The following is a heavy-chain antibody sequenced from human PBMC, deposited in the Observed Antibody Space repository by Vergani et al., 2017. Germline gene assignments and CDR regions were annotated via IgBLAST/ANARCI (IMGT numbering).Heavy chain of an antibody. CDR2: ISWNSGSI. CDR3: AKGSGGSCYSHFDY. Sequence: EVQLLESGGGLVQPGGSLRLSCAASGFTFSSYAMHWVRQAPGKGLEWVSGISWNSGSIGYADSVKGRFTISRDNAKNSLYLQMNSLRAEDTALYYCAKGSGGSCYSHFDYWGQGTLVTVSS. V-gene: IGHV3-9*01. J-gene: IGHJ4*02. CDR1: GFTFSSYA. D-gene: IGHD2-15*01.